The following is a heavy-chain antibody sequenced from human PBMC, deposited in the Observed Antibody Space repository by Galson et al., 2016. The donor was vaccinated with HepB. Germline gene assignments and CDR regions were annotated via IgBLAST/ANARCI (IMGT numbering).Heavy chain of an antibody. CDR2: INIDGSAT. J-gene: IGHJ5*01. CDR3: AREEITVVGGVITPRFDS. CDR1: GFTFSTYW. D-gene: IGHD3-10*01. V-gene: IGHV3-74*01. Sequence: SLRLSCAASGFTFSTYWMHWLRQVPGKGLVWVARINIDGSATNYADSVKGRFTVSRDNAQNTLFLQMDSLRDDDTSVYYCAREEITVVGGVITPRFDSRGQGTLVTVSS.